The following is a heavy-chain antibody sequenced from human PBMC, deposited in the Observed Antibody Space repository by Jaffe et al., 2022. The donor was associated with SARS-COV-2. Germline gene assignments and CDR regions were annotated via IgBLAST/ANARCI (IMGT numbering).Heavy chain of an antibody. CDR1: GFTFSSYS. J-gene: IGHJ6*02. CDR2: ISSSSSYI. V-gene: IGHV3-21*01. Sequence: EVQLVESGGGLVKPGGSLRLSCAASGFTFSSYSMNWVRQAPGKGLEWVSSISSSSSYIYYADSVKGRFTISRDNAKNSLYLQMNSLRAEDTAVYYCARDPPAGFLEWTDGMDVWGQGTTVTVSS. CDR3: ARDPPAGFLEWTDGMDV. D-gene: IGHD3-3*01.